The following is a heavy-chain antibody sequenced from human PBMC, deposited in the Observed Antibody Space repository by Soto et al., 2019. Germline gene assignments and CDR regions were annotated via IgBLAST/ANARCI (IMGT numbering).Heavy chain of an antibody. J-gene: IGHJ3*02. CDR3: AKNPTMIVARDAFDI. CDR2: ISGSGGST. CDR1: GFTFSSDA. D-gene: IGHD3-22*01. Sequence: EVQLLESGGGLVQPGGSLRLSCAASGFTFSSDAMGWVLQAPGKGLYWVSAISGSGGSTYYADSVKGRFTISRDNSKNTLYLQMNSLRAEDTAVYYCAKNPTMIVARDAFDIWGQGTMVTVSS. V-gene: IGHV3-23*01.